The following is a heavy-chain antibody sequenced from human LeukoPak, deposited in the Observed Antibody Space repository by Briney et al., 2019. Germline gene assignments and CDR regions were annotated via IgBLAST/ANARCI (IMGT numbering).Heavy chain of an antibody. V-gene: IGHV1-18*04. CDR1: GYTFTSYG. CDR3: ARGYSYGYVKGAFDI. D-gene: IGHD5-18*01. J-gene: IGHJ3*02. Sequence: GASVTVSCKASGYTFTSYGISWVRQAPGQGLEWMGWISAYNGNTNYAQKLQGRVTTTTDTSTSTAYMELRSLGSDDTAVYYCARGYSYGYVKGAFDIWGQGTMVTVSS. CDR2: ISAYNGNT.